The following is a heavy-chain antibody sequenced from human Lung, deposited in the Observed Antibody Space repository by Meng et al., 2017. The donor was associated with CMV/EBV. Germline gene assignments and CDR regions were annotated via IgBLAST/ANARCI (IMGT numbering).Heavy chain of an antibody. CDR1: GFTFDDYA. Sequence: SLKISCAASGFTFDDYAMHWVRQAPGKGLEWVSGISWNSGSIGYADSVKGRFTISRDNAKNSLYLQMNSLRAEDTALYYCAKWDGHTIPGGYGMDVWGQGTTVTVSS. CDR3: AKWDGHTIPGGYGMDV. CDR2: ISWNSGSI. D-gene: IGHD3-3*01. V-gene: IGHV3-9*01. J-gene: IGHJ6*02.